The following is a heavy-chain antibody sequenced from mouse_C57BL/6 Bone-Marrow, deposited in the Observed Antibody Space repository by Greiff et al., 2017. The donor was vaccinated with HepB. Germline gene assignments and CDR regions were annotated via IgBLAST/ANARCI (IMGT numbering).Heavy chain of an antibody. V-gene: IGHV7-1*01. CDR3: ARDALYGNYSYAMDY. CDR2: SRNKANDYTT. CDR1: GFTFSDFY. J-gene: IGHJ4*01. Sequence: DVMLVESGGGLVQSGRSLRLSCATSGFTFSDFYMEWVRPAPGKGLEWIAASRNKANDYTTEYSASVKGRFIVSRDTSQSILYLQMNALRAEDTAIYYCARDALYGNYSYAMDYWGQGTSVTVSS. D-gene: IGHD2-1*01.